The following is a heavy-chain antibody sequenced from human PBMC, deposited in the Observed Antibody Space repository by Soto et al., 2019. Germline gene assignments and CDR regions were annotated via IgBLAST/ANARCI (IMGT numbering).Heavy chain of an antibody. V-gene: IGHV3-15*05. CDR2: IKTKSDGAVT. D-gene: IGHD3-10*01. Sequence: EVQLVESGGGLVKPGGSLRLCCVGSGLTLSDAWMTWVRQIPGKGPEWVGRIKTKSDGAVTDYAALAKGRFTISRDDSENTVYLQMNSLKTEDTAVYYCVREWFGDFVWGQGTLVTVSS. CDR3: VREWFGDFV. J-gene: IGHJ4*02. CDR1: GLTLSDAW.